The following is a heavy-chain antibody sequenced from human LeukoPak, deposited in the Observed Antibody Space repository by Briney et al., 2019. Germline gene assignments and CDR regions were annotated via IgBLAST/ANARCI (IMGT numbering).Heavy chain of an antibody. D-gene: IGHD4-17*01. J-gene: IGHJ6*02. V-gene: IGHV3-53*01. Sequence: PGGSLRLSCAASGFTVSSNYMSWVRQAPGKGLEWVSVIYSGGSTYYADSVKGRFTISRDNSKNTLYLQMNSLRAEDTAVYYCARVSGDYGDSDRALDHDHYYYYYGMDVWGQGTTVTVSS. CDR1: GFTVSSNY. CDR3: ARVSGDYGDSDRALDHDHYYYYYGMDV. CDR2: IYSGGST.